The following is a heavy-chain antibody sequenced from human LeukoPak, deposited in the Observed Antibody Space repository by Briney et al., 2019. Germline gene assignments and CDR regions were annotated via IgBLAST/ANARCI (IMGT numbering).Heavy chain of an antibody. V-gene: IGHV3-21*01. CDR1: GFTFSSYS. J-gene: IGHJ4*02. D-gene: IGHD1-26*01. CDR2: ISSSSSYI. Sequence: GFLRLSCAASGFTFSSYSMNWVRQAAGKGLEWVSSISSSSSYIYYADSVKGRFTISRDNAKNSLYLQMNSLRAEDTAVYYCARTGASGAREGDYWGQGTLVTVSS. CDR3: ARTGASGAREGDY.